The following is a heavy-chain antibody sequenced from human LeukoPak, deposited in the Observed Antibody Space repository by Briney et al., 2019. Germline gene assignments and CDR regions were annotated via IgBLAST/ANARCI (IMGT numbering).Heavy chain of an antibody. J-gene: IGHJ4*02. CDR1: GFTFDDYA. CDR2: ISWNSGSI. D-gene: IGHD3-16*02. V-gene: IGHV3-9*01. Sequence: GRSLRRSCAASGFTFDDYAMHWVRKAPGKGLEWVSGISWNSGSIGYADSVKGRFTISRDNAKNSLYLQMNSLRAEDTALYYCAKARALTFGGVIVPPDYWGQGTLVTVSS. CDR3: AKARALTFGGVIVPPDY.